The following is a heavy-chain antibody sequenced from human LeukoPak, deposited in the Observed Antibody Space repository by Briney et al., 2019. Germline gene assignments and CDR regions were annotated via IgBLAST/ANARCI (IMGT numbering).Heavy chain of an antibody. CDR2: FDPEDGET. CDR1: GYTFTSYG. V-gene: IGHV1-24*01. Sequence: GASVKVSCKASGYTFTSYGISWVRQAPGKELEWMGRFDPEDGETIYAQKFQGRVTMTADTSTDTVYMELSSLRSEDTAVYYCATEGKMVRGVYTDYWGQGTLVTVSS. D-gene: IGHD3-10*01. J-gene: IGHJ4*02. CDR3: ATEGKMVRGVYTDY.